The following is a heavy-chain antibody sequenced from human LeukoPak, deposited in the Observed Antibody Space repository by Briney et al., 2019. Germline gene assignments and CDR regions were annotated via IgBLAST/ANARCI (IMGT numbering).Heavy chain of an antibody. CDR1: GFTFSSYA. CDR2: ISGSGGST. CDR3: AKVAYYYGSGSYVDY. V-gene: IGHV3-23*01. D-gene: IGHD3-10*01. Sequence: PGGSLRLSCAASGFTFSSYAMSWVRQAPGKGLEWVSAISGSGGSTYYADPVKGRFTISRDNSKNTLYLQMNSLRAEDTAVYYCAKVAYYYGSGSYVDYWGQGTLVTVSS. J-gene: IGHJ4*02.